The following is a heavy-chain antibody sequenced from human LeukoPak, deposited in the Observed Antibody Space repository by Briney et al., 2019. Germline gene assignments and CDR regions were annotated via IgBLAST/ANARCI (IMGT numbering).Heavy chain of an antibody. CDR2: MFYSGST. V-gene: IGHV4-39*01. D-gene: IGHD3-22*01. CDR3: ARHYYDNTGYYYFDH. Sequence: SETLSLTCTVSGDSITGRSCYWGWIRGPPGKGLVWSGSMFYSGSTYSNPSLKSRVTISVDTSKSQFSLKLSSVTAADTAVYYCARHYYDNTGYYYFDHWGQGTLVTVSS. J-gene: IGHJ4*02. CDR1: GDSITGRSCY.